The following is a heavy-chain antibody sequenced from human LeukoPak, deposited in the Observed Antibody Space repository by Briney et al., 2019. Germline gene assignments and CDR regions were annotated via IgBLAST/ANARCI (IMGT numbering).Heavy chain of an antibody. D-gene: IGHD3-10*01. CDR1: GGSISSGTYY. CDR3: ATYGSGSRAFDI. Sequence: PSQTLSLTCTVSGGSISSGTYYWSWIRQHPGKGLEWIGYIYYSGSTYYSPSLKSRVSISVDTSKNQFYLNLNFVTAADTAVYYCATYGSGSRAFDIWGQGTMVTVSS. CDR2: IYYSGST. J-gene: IGHJ3*02. V-gene: IGHV4-31*03.